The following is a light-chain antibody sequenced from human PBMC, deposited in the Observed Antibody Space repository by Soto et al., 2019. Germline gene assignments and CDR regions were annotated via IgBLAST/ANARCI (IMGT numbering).Light chain of an antibody. V-gene: IGKV1-5*03. J-gene: IGKJ2*01. CDR2: KAS. CDR1: QSISTW. CDR3: QQYKGYNT. Sequence: DIQMTQSPSALSASVGDRVTITCRASQSISTWLAWYQQKPGKAPNLLIYKASNLHTGLPSRFSGSGSGTDSPLTISSLQADDFATYCWQQYKGYNTFGQGTKLEIK.